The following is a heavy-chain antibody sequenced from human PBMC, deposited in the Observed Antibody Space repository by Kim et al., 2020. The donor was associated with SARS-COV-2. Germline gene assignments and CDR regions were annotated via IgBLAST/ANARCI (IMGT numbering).Heavy chain of an antibody. CDR2: IIPIFGTA. D-gene: IGHD5-12*01. J-gene: IGHJ6*02. CDR3: ASRGIVATSRGSSLNYYYYYGMDV. V-gene: IGHV1-69*13. Sequence: SVKVSCKASGGTFSSYAISWVRQAPGQGLEWMGGIIPIFGTANYAQKFQGRVTITADESTSTAYMELSSLRSEDTAVYYCASRGIVATSRGSSLNYYYYYGMDVWGQGTTVTVSS. CDR1: GGTFSSYA.